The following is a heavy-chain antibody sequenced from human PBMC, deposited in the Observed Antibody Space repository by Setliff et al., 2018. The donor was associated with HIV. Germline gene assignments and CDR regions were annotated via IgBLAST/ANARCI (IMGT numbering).Heavy chain of an antibody. Sequence: GSGPTLVNPTQTLTLTCTFSGFSLSTSGVGVGWIRQPPGKGLEWIGSIYHSGSTYDSPSLKSRVTISVDTSKNQFSLKLSSVTAADTAIYYCARTYSSNWYIDYWGQGTLVTVSS. CDR2: IYHSGST. J-gene: IGHJ4*02. CDR1: GFSLSTSGV. V-gene: IGHV4-38-2*02. D-gene: IGHD6-13*01. CDR3: ARTYSSNWYIDY.